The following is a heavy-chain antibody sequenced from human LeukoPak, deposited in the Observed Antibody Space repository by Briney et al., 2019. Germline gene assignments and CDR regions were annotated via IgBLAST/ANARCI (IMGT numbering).Heavy chain of an antibody. Sequence: GGSLRLSCAASGFTFSSYNMNWVRQAPGKALEWVAYISSSGTIYYGDSVKGRVTISRDSAKNSLYLQMNSLRDEDTAVYYCATGPPGGLVRQFQHWGQGTLVTVSS. J-gene: IGHJ1*01. D-gene: IGHD1-26*01. CDR3: ATGPPGGLVRQFQH. CDR1: GFTFSSYN. CDR2: ISSSGTI. V-gene: IGHV3-48*02.